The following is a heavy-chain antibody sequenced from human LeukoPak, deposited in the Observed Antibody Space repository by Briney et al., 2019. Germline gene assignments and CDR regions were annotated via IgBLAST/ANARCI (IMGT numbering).Heavy chain of an antibody. CDR2: TYYRSKLYN. Sequence: SQTLSLTCAISGDIVSSNSAAWNWIRQSPSRGLEWLGRTYYRSKLYNDYAVSVKSRITINPDTSKNQFSLQLNSVTPEDTAVYYCASSIVGATSDWFDPWGQGTLVTVSS. D-gene: IGHD1-26*01. CDR1: GDIVSSNSAA. CDR3: ASSIVGATSDWFDP. V-gene: IGHV6-1*01. J-gene: IGHJ5*02.